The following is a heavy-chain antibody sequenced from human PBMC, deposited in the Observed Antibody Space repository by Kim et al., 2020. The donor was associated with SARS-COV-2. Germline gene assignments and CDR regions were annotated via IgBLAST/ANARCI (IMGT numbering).Heavy chain of an antibody. CDR3: ARVVPGTNIFDY. Sequence: GGSLRLSCVTSDFTFSDSWMHWVRQAPGSGLVWVSRINTDGRDTSYADSVKGRFTISRDNAKNTLYLQMNSLRAEDTALYYCARVVPGTNIFDYWGQGTLVTVSS. V-gene: IGHV3-74*01. CDR2: INTDGRDT. CDR1: DFTFSDSW. D-gene: IGHD1-7*01. J-gene: IGHJ4*02.